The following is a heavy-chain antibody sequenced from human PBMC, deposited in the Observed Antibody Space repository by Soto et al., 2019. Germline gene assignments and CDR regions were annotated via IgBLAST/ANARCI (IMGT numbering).Heavy chain of an antibody. CDR2: IGSSDNII. D-gene: IGHD3-22*01. CDR1: GLTFSDYY. J-gene: IGHJ4*02. Sequence: GGSLRLSCAASGLTFSDYYMSWIRKAPGRGLEWVSYIGSSDNIIYYADSVKGRFTISRDNAKNSLYLQMNSLRAEDTAVYYCARDLGYYESSGYFDYWGQGTLVTVSS. V-gene: IGHV3-11*01. CDR3: ARDLGYYESSGYFDY.